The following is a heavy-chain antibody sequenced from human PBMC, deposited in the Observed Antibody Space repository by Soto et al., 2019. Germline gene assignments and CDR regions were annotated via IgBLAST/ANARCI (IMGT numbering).Heavy chain of an antibody. D-gene: IGHD1-20*01. CDR3: ARGGILPISYYYYYGMDV. V-gene: IGHV1-69*13. CDR1: GGTFSSYA. CDR2: IIPIFGTA. J-gene: IGHJ6*02. Sequence: GASVKVSCKASGGTFSSYAISWVRQAPGQGLEWMGGIIPIFGTANYAQKFQGRVTITADESTSTAYMELSSLRSEDTAVYYCARGGILPISYYYYYGMDVWGQGTTVTVSS.